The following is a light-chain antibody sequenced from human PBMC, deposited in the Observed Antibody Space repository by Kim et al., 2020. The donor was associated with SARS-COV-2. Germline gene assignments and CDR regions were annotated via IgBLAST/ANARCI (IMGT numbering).Light chain of an antibody. Sequence: DVVMSQSPLSLSVTLGQPASISCRPSQSLIDSDGNTYLNWFHQRPGQSLRRLIYQVSKRDSGVPDRFSGSRSGTVFTLKISRVEAEDVGLYYCMQHTHRPPTFGGGTKVDIK. J-gene: IGKJ4*01. CDR1: QSLIDSDGNTY. V-gene: IGKV2-30*01. CDR3: MQHTHRPPT. CDR2: QVS.